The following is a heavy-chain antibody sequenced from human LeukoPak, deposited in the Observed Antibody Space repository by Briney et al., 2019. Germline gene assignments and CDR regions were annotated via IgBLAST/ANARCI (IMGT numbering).Heavy chain of an antibody. D-gene: IGHD2-8*01. V-gene: IGHV6-1*01. CDR1: GVSVSADTAA. J-gene: IGHJ4*02. CDR2: TYYKSKWYY. Sequence: SQTLSLTCAISGVSVSADTAAWNWFRQSPSRGLEWLGRTYYKSKWYYDYAVFVKNRITIKPDTSKNQFSLQLNFVTPEDTAVYYCARAVRATHFDYWGRGTLVTVSS. CDR3: ARAVRATHFDY.